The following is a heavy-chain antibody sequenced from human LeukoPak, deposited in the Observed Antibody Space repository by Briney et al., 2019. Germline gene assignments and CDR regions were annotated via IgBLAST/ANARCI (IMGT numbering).Heavy chain of an antibody. V-gene: IGHV3-30*01. D-gene: IGHD2-2*01. J-gene: IGHJ4*02. Sequence: GGSLRLSCAASGFTFSSYAMHWVRQAPGKGLEWVAVISYDGSNKYYADSVKGRFTISRDNSKNTLFLQMNSMRPEDTAVYYCARVRSCITCSDQLGYWGQGTLVTVSS. CDR3: ARVRSCITCSDQLGY. CDR1: GFTFSSYA. CDR2: ISYDGSNK.